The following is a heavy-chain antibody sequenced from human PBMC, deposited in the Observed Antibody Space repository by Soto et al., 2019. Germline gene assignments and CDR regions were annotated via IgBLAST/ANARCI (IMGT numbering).Heavy chain of an antibody. CDR1: GFSLSTSGMC. J-gene: IGHJ4*02. CDR2: IDWDDDK. Sequence: VSGPTLVNPTQTLTLTCTFSGFSLSTSGMCVSWIRQPPGKALEWLALIDWDDDKYYSTSLKTRLTISKDTSKNQVVLTMTNMDPVDTATYYCARIRRAAAGRYYFDYWGQGTLVTVSS. D-gene: IGHD6-13*01. CDR3: ARIRRAAAGRYYFDY. V-gene: IGHV2-70*01.